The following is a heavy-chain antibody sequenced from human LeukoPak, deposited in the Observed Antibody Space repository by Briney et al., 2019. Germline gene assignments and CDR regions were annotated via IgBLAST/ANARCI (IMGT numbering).Heavy chain of an antibody. CDR2: ISSSGSTI. CDR3: VGVSYCGGDCYHEY. CDR1: GFTFSDYY. V-gene: IGHV3-11*04. J-gene: IGHJ4*02. D-gene: IGHD2-21*02. Sequence: GGSLRLSCAASGFTFSDYYMSWIRQAPGKGLEWVSYISSSGSTIYYADSVKGRFTISRDNGKSTLYLQMNSLRAKDTAVYYCVGVSYCGGDCYHEYWGQGTLVTVSS.